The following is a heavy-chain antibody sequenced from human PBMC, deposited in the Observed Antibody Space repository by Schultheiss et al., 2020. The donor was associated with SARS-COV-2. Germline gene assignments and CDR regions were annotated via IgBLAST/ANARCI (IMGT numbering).Heavy chain of an antibody. D-gene: IGHD3-16*02. Sequence: SETLSLTCTVSGGSVSSGSYYWNWIRQPPGKGLEWIGYIYYSGSTYYNPSLKSRVSIAIDTSQNQFSLKLSSVTAADTAVYYCARGRRGMITFGGVIVNWFDPWGQGTLVTVSS. CDR2: IYYSGST. V-gene: IGHV4-61*01. CDR1: GGSVSSGSYY. CDR3: ARGRRGMITFGGVIVNWFDP. J-gene: IGHJ5*02.